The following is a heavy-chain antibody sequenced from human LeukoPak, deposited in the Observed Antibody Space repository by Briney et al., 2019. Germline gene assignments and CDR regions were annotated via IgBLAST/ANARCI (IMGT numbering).Heavy chain of an antibody. D-gene: IGHD1-14*01. CDR2: IKGDGSHT. V-gene: IGHV3-74*01. CDR1: GFTFSNYW. Sequence: GGSLRLSCAASGFTFSNYWMPWVRQAPGKGLVWVSRIKGDGSHTVYADSVKGRFTISRDNAKNTLYLQMKSLRDEDTAVYYCVRDWDHFDFDSWGQGTLVTVSS. J-gene: IGHJ5*01. CDR3: VRDWDHFDFDS.